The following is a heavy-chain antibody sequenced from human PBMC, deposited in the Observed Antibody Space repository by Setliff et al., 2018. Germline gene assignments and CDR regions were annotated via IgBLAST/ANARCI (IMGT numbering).Heavy chain of an antibody. CDR2: ISAYNGNT. Sequence: GASVKVSCKASGYTFISYGISWVRQAPGQGREWMGWISAYNGNTNCAQKLQGIVTLTTDTSTSTAYMELRSLRSDATAVYYCARVLFHCSSTSCYLDAFDIWGQGTMVTVSS. D-gene: IGHD2-2*01. CDR3: ARVLFHCSSTSCYLDAFDI. CDR1: GYTFISYG. J-gene: IGHJ3*02. V-gene: IGHV1-18*01.